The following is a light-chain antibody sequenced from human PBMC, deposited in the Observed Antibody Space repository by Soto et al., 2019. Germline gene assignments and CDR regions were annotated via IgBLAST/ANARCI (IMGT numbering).Light chain of an antibody. V-gene: IGKV3-15*01. Sequence: EIVMTQSPATLSVSPGERVTLSCRASQSVSSNLAWYQQKPGQAPRLLIYGASTRATGIPARFSGSGSGTEFTLTISSLHSEDFAVYYCQQYSSWPLTFGGGTKVEIK. CDR1: QSVSSN. J-gene: IGKJ4*01. CDR2: GAS. CDR3: QQYSSWPLT.